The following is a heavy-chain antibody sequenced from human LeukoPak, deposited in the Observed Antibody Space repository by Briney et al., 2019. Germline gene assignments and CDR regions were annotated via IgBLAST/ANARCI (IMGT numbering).Heavy chain of an antibody. CDR3: ARGGLSMVRGVGYGMDV. D-gene: IGHD3-10*01. V-gene: IGHV1-2*02. CDR2: TNPNSGGT. J-gene: IGHJ6*02. Sequence: GASVKVSCKASGYTFTGYYMHWVRQAPGQGLEWMGWTNPNSGGTNYAQKFQGRVTMTRDTSISTAYMELSRLRSDDTAVYYCARGGLSMVRGVGYGMDVWGQGTTVTVSS. CDR1: GYTFTGYY.